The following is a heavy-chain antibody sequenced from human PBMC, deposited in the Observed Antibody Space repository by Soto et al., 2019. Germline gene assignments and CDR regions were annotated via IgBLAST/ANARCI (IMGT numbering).Heavy chain of an antibody. Sequence: ASVKVSCKASGYTFTGYYMHWVRQAPGQGLEWMGWINPNSGGTNYAQKFQGRVTMTRDTSISTAYMELSRLRSDDTAVYYCARTYYDYVWGSYRGMDVWGQGTTVTVSS. V-gene: IGHV1-2*02. CDR3: ARTYYDYVWGSYRGMDV. D-gene: IGHD3-16*02. CDR1: GYTFTGYY. J-gene: IGHJ6*02. CDR2: INPNSGGT.